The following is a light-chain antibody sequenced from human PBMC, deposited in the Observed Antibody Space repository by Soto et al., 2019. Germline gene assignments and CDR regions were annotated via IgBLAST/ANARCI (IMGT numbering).Light chain of an antibody. Sequence: DVQMTQSPSTLSASLGERVTITCRASQSVSTLLAWYQQKPGKAPKLLIYAASTLESGVPSRFSGSGSGTEFTLTISSLQPDDFATYYCQESYSTPMYTFGQGTKLEI. CDR2: AAS. V-gene: IGKV1-5*03. J-gene: IGKJ2*01. CDR1: QSVSTL. CDR3: QESYSTPMYT.